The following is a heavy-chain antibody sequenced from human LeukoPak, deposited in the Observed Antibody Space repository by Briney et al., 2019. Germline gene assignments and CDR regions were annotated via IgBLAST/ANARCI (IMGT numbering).Heavy chain of an antibody. CDR3: ARVRVGRQQLVYYYYYMDV. CDR2: IIPIFGTA. V-gene: IGHV1-69*13. J-gene: IGHJ6*03. CDR1: GGTFISYA. D-gene: IGHD6-13*01. Sequence: GASVKVSCKASGGTFISYAISWVRQAPGQGLEWMGGIIPIFGTANYAQKFQGRVTITADESTSTAYMELSSLRSEDTAVYYCARVRVGRQQLVYYYYYMDVWGKGTTVTVSS.